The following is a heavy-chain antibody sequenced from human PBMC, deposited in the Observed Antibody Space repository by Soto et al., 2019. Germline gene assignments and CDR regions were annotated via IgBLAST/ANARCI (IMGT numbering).Heavy chain of an antibody. J-gene: IGHJ5*01. CDR3: AKAGVGGFRGWDTFNWFDS. CDR2: ISGSGDST. V-gene: IGHV3-23*01. D-gene: IGHD5-18*01. Sequence: EVQLLESGGGLVQPGGSLRLSCAASEFIFRSYAMNWVRQAPGKGLERVSGISGSGDSTYYADAVKGRFTISRDNSKNTLFLQMNSLRDDDGAVYYCAKAGVGGFRGWDTFNWFDSWGQGILVTVSS. CDR1: EFIFRSYA.